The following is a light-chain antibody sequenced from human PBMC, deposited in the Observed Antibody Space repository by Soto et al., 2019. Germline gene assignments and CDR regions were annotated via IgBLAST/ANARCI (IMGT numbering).Light chain of an antibody. V-gene: IGLV2-8*01. CDR3: QSYDSSLSVL. Sequence: QSVLTQPPSASGSPGQSVTISCTGTSSDVGGYNYVSWYQQHPGKAPKLMIYEVSKRPSGVPDRFSGSKSGNTASLTVSGLQAEDEADYYCQSYDSSLSVLFGGGTKLTVL. CDR2: EVS. CDR1: SSDVGGYNY. J-gene: IGLJ2*01.